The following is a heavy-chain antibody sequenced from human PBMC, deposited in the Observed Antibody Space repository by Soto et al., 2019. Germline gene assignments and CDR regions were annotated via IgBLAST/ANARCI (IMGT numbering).Heavy chain of an antibody. CDR3: ATGSYNWNDGGFDY. Sequence: ASVTVSCKASVNTFNSYAMHWVRQDPGQRLEWMGWINAGNGNTKYSQKFQGRVTMTRDTSANTAYMELSSLRSEDTAVYYCATGSYNWNDGGFDYWGQGTLVTVSS. J-gene: IGHJ4*02. V-gene: IGHV1-3*01. CDR2: INAGNGNT. D-gene: IGHD1-1*01. CDR1: VNTFNSYA.